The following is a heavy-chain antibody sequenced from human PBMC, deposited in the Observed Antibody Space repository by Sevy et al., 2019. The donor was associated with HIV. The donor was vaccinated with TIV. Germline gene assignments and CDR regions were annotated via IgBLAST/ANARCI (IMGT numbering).Heavy chain of an antibody. Sequence: GGSLRLSCAASGFTFSSYAMHWVRQAPGKGLEWVAVISYDGSNKYYADSVKGRLTISRDNSKNTLYLQMNSLRAEDTAVYYCARIGTGHTSGTPPWYWGQGTLVTVSS. V-gene: IGHV3-30-3*01. CDR2: ISYDGSNK. D-gene: IGHD1-1*01. CDR3: ARIGTGHTSGTPPWY. J-gene: IGHJ4*02. CDR1: GFTFSSYA.